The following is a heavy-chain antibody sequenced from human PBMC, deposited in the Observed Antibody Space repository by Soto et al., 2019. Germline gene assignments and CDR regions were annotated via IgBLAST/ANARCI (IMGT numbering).Heavy chain of an antibody. V-gene: IGHV3-74*01. J-gene: IGHJ4*02. CDR1: GFTSSSYW. D-gene: IGHD2-15*01. CDR3: VRTSLVVAAATRADY. CDR2: INSDGSST. Sequence: EVQLVESGGGLVQPGGSLRLSCAASGFTSSSYWMHWVRHAPGTGLVWVSCINSDGSSTSYADSVKGRFTISSDNAKNTLYVQMNGLGAEDTAVYYCVRTSLVVAAATRADYCGQGTLFTVSS.